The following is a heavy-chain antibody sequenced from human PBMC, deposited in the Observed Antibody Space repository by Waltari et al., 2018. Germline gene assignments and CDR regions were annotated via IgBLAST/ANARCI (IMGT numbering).Heavy chain of an antibody. CDR1: AFTFSNYG. CDR2: IWYDGSNK. D-gene: IGHD6-13*01. Sequence: QVPLVESGGGMVQPGRSLRLSCAASAFTFSNYGMHWIRQAPGKGVEWVAVIWYDGSNKYYEDAGKGRFTISRDNSKNTLYLQMNSLRAEDTAVYYCARTYSSSWYNYYYGMDVWGQGTTVTVSS. J-gene: IGHJ6*02. V-gene: IGHV3-33*01. CDR3: ARTYSSSWYNYYYGMDV.